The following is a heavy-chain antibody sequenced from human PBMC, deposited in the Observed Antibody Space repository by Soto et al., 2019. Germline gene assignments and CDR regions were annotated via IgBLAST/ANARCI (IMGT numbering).Heavy chain of an antibody. J-gene: IGHJ5*02. D-gene: IGHD6-19*01. Sequence: ASVKVSCKASGYTFTSYDINWVRQATGQGLEWMGWMNPNSGNTGYAQKFQGRVTMTRNTSISTAYMELSSLRSEDTAVYYCARRHTFFSSGWVGGDWFDPWGQGTLVTVSS. CDR2: MNPNSGNT. V-gene: IGHV1-8*01. CDR1: GYTFTSYD. CDR3: ARRHTFFSSGWVGGDWFDP.